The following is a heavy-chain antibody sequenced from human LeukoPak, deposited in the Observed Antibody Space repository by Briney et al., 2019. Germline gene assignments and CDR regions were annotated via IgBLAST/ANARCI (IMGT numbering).Heavy chain of an antibody. J-gene: IGHJ4*02. D-gene: IGHD2-2*01. V-gene: IGHV1-18*04. CDR3: ARVECSSTSCYSRYYFDY. Sequence: ASVKVSCKASGYTFTSYDISWVRQAPGQGLEWMGWISAYSGNTNYAQKLQGRVTMTTDTSTSTAYMELRSLRSDDTAVYYCARVECSSTSCYSRYYFDYWGQGTLVTVSS. CDR2: ISAYSGNT. CDR1: GYTFTSYD.